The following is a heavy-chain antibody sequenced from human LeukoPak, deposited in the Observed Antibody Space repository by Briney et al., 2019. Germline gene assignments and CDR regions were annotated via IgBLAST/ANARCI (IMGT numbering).Heavy chain of an antibody. J-gene: IGHJ6*02. CDR3: ARGRRSTSSSWYYGMDV. D-gene: IGHD2-2*01. Sequence: ASVKVSCKASGYTFTSYGISWVRQAPGQGLEWMGWISAYNGNTNYAQKLQGRVTMTTDTSTSTAYMELRSLRSDDTAVYYCARGRRSTSSSWYYGMDVWGQGTTVTVSS. CDR1: GYTFTSYG. CDR2: ISAYNGNT. V-gene: IGHV1-18*01.